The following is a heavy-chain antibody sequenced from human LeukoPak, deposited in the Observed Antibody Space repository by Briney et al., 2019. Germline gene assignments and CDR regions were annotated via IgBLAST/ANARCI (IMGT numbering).Heavy chain of an antibody. CDR3: ARDAVDYSSSSDWFDP. CDR1: GFTVSTNY. V-gene: IGHV3-66*01. CDR2: IYSGGST. Sequence: GGSLRLSCAASGFTVSTNYMSWVRQAPGKGLEWVSVIYSGGSTYYADSVKGRFTISRDNAKNTLYLQMNSLRAEDTAVYYCARDAVDYSSSSDWFDPWGQGTLVTVSS. J-gene: IGHJ5*02. D-gene: IGHD6-6*01.